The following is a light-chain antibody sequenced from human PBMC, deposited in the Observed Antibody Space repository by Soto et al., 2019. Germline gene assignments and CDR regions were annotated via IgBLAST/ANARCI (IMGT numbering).Light chain of an antibody. V-gene: IGLV2-14*01. J-gene: IGLJ2*01. CDR3: SSYTGGSTYVV. Sequence: QSALTQPASVSGSPGQSITISCTGTSSDVGGYNYVSWYQQHPGKAPKLMIYDVSNRPSGVSNRFSGSKSGNTASLTISGLQAEDEADYYCSSYTGGSTYVVFGGGTKLTVL. CDR2: DVS. CDR1: SSDVGGYNY.